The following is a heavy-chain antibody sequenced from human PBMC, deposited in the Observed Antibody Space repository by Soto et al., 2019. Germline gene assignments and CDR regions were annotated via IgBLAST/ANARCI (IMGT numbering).Heavy chain of an antibody. CDR1: GDSVSSNSAA. D-gene: IGHD1-7*01. V-gene: IGHV6-1*01. Sequence: SQTLSLTCAISGDSVSSNSAAWNWIRQSPSRGLEWLGRTYYRSKWYNDYAVSVKSRITINPDTSKNQFSLQLNSVTPEDTAAYYCARESPGPGITGTHNWFDPWGQGTLVTVSS. CDR2: TYYRSKWYN. CDR3: ARESPGPGITGTHNWFDP. J-gene: IGHJ5*02.